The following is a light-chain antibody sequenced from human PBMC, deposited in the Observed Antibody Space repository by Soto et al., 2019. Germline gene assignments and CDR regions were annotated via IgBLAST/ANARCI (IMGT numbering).Light chain of an antibody. CDR1: PTISTY. V-gene: IGKV1-39*01. Sequence: DIQMTQSPSSLSASVGSRVTITCRASPTISTYLNWYQQKPGKAPRLLIYDASSLLSGVPSRFSGSGSGTDFTLTIASLQPEDFSTYYCQQSDSTPYTFGQGTKVDIK. J-gene: IGKJ2*01. CDR2: DAS. CDR3: QQSDSTPYT.